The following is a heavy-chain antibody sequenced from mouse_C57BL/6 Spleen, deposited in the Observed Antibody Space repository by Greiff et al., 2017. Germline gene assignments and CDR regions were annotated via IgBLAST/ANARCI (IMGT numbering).Heavy chain of an antibody. D-gene: IGHD1-1*01. Sequence: VQLQQSGAELVKPGASVKISCKASGYAFSSYWMNWVKQRPGKGLEWIGQIYRGDGDTNYNGKFKGKATLTADKSSSTAYMQLSSLTSEDSAVYFCAREDYGSSLSYAMDYWGQGTSVTVSS. J-gene: IGHJ4*01. V-gene: IGHV1-80*01. CDR2: IYRGDGDT. CDR3: AREDYGSSLSYAMDY. CDR1: GYAFSSYW.